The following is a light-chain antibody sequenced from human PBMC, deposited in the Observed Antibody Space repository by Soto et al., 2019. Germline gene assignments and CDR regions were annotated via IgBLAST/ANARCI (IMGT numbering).Light chain of an antibody. CDR3: QQYGSSPS. CDR1: KSVTTN. V-gene: IGKV3-15*01. CDR2: GAS. Sequence: TVVTQSPATLSVSPGERATLSCRASKSVTTNLAWYQQKPGQAPRHLIYGASTRATGVPARFSGSGSGTEFTLTISSLQSEDFAVYYCQQYGSSPSFGGGTKVDIK. J-gene: IGKJ4*01.